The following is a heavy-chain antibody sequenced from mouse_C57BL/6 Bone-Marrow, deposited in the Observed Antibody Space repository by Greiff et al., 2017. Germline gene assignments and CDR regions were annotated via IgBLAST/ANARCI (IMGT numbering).Heavy chain of an antibody. Sequence: QVQLKESGAELVKPGASVKMSCKASGYTFTTYPIEWMKQNHGKSLEWIGNFHPYNDDTKYNEKFKGKATLTVEKSSNTVYLELSRLTSDASAVYYCARSSTFFDYFDYWGQGTTLTVSS. CDR1: GYTFTTYP. CDR2: FHPYNDDT. D-gene: IGHD5-1*01. J-gene: IGHJ2*01. V-gene: IGHV1-47*01. CDR3: ARSSTFFDYFDY.